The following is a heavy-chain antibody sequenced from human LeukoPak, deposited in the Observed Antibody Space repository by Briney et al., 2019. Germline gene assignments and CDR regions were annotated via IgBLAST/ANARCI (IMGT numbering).Heavy chain of an antibody. CDR3: ARTPNHYSSSWYGDY. J-gene: IGHJ4*02. D-gene: IGHD6-13*01. Sequence: SETLSLTCTVSGGSISSSSYYWGWIRQPPGKGLEWIGSIYYSGSTYYNPSLKSRVTISVDTSKNQFSLKLSSVTAADTAVYYCARTPNHYSSSWYGDYWGQGTLVTVSS. V-gene: IGHV4-39*07. CDR1: GGSISSSSYY. CDR2: IYYSGST.